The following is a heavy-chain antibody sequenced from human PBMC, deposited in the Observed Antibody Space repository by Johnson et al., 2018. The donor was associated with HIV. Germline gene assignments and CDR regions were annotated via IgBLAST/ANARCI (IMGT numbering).Heavy chain of an antibody. V-gene: IGHV3-30*04. J-gene: IGHJ3*02. CDR2: ISYDGSNK. CDR3: ARENWGQRMNAFDI. D-gene: IGHD7-27*01. Sequence: VQLVESGGGVVQPGGSLRLSCAASGFTFSSYAMHWVRQAPGKGLEWVAVISYDGSNKYYADSVKGRFTISRDNSKNTLYLQMNSLRAEDTAVYYCARENWGQRMNAFDIWGQGTMVTVSS. CDR1: GFTFSSYA.